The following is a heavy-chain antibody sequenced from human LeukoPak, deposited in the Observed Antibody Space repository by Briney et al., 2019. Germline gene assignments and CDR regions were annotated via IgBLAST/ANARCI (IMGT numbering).Heavy chain of an antibody. J-gene: IGHJ4*02. CDR2: INPNNGDT. V-gene: IGHV1-2*02. Sequence: GASVKVSCKASGYTFTVHHIHWVRQAPGQGLEWMGWINPNNGDTKFAQSFHGRVTMTRDTSITTVYMELSRLRSDDTAIYYCARDQRIAVAGSPYDTWGQGTLVTVSS. CDR1: GYTFTVHH. CDR3: ARDQRIAVAGSPYDT. D-gene: IGHD6-19*01.